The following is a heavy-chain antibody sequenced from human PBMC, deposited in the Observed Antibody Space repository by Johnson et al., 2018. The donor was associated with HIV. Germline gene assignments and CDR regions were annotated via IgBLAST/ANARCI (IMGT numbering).Heavy chain of an antibody. CDR2: IRYDESNK. CDR3: ARVGTTVDAFDI. D-gene: IGHD4-17*01. Sequence: QVQLVESGGGVVQPGGSLRISCAASGFTFSSYGMHWVRQAPDKGLEWVAFIRYDESNKYYADSVKGRFTISRDNSKNTLYLQMNSLRAGDTAVDYCARVGTTVDAFDIWGQGTVVTVSS. J-gene: IGHJ3*02. CDR1: GFTFSSYG. V-gene: IGHV3-30*02.